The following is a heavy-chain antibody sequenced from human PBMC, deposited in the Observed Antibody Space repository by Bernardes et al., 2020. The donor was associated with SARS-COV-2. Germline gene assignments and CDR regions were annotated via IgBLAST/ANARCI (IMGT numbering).Heavy chain of an antibody. J-gene: IGHJ6*02. CDR3: ARRHLGTTTIFGVVTHYGMDV. CDR2: IYYGGST. CDR1: GGSISSSPYY. Sequence: SETLSLTCTVSGGSISSSPYYWGWIRQPPGKGLEWIGIIYYGGSTYYNPSLKSRVTISVDTSKNQFSLKLSSVTAADSAVYYCARRHLGTTTIFGVVTHYGMDVWGQGTTVTVSS. D-gene: IGHD3-3*01. V-gene: IGHV4-39*01.